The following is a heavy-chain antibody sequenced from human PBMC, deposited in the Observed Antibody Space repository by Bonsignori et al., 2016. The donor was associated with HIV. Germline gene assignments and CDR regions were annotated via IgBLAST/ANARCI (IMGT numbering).Heavy chain of an antibody. D-gene: IGHD1-26*01. J-gene: IGHJ4*02. CDR3: ARDAVGATAFDY. CDR1: GFSISSGYY. CDR2: IHHSGST. V-gene: IGHV4-38-2*02. Sequence: QVQLQESGPGLVKPSETLSLTCAVSGFSISSGYYWGWIRQPPGKGLEWIGNIHHSGSTYYSSSLKSRVTISVDTSKNQFSLRLTSVTAADTAVYFCARDAVGATAFDYWGQGTRRSPFP.